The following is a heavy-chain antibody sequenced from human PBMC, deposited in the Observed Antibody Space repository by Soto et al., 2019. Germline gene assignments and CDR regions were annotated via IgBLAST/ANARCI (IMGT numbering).Heavy chain of an antibody. CDR3: ARGGYHDSCYWEH. V-gene: IGHV3-7*01. Sequence: GGSLRLSCAASGFTFSNYWMTWVRQAPGKGPEWVTTINQDESEKYYVDSVRGRFTISRDNAGNSLYLQMDSLRAEDSAVYYCARGGYHDSCYWEHWGQGALVTVSS. CDR2: INQDESEK. CDR1: GFTFSNYW. J-gene: IGHJ1*01. D-gene: IGHD2-15*01.